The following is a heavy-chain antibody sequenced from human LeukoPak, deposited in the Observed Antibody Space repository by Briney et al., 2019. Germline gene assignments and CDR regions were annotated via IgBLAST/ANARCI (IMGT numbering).Heavy chain of an antibody. Sequence: SETLSLTCTVSGGSISSYYWSWIRQPPGKGLEWIGYIYYSGSTNYSPSLKSRVTISVDTSKNQFSLKLSSVTAADTAVYYCARHGAADYYCSGSYPHNWFDPWGQGTLVTVSS. CDR3: ARHGAADYYCSGSYPHNWFDP. CDR2: IYYSGST. J-gene: IGHJ5*02. CDR1: GGSISSYY. D-gene: IGHD3-10*01. V-gene: IGHV4-59*08.